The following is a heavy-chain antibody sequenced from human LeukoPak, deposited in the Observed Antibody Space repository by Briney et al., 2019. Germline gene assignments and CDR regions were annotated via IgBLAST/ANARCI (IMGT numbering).Heavy chain of an antibody. V-gene: IGHV3-23*01. D-gene: IGHD4-17*01. CDR3: AQDWPSAVTTTPGF. J-gene: IGHJ3*01. CDR2: ISPSGDST. Sequence: GGSLSLSCAASGFTFRDYVISWVRQAPGKGLERVSSISPSGDSTYYAGSVRGRFTLSRDNSKNAVYFQMNSLRAEDTAIYYCAQDWPSAVTTTPGFWGQGTMVIVSS. CDR1: GFTFRDYV.